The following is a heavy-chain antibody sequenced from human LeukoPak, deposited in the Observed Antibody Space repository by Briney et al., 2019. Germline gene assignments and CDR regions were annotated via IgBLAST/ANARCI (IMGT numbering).Heavy chain of an antibody. CDR3: ARAATYFYGSVTYDWFDP. Sequence: GGSLRLSCAASGFTFSSYAMHWVRQAPGKGLEWVAVISYDGSNKYYADSVKGRFTISRDNARNTLYLQMNSLRVEDTAMYYCARAATYFYGSVTYDWFDPWGQGTLVTVSS. V-gene: IGHV3-30*04. J-gene: IGHJ5*02. D-gene: IGHD3-10*01. CDR2: ISYDGSNK. CDR1: GFTFSSYA.